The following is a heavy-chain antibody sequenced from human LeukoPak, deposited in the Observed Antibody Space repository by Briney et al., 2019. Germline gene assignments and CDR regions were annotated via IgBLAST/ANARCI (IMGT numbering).Heavy chain of an antibody. CDR3: ARDRTIFGVVSWFDP. V-gene: IGHV3-11*01. J-gene: IGHJ5*02. CDR1: GFTFSDYY. Sequence: GGSLRLSCAASGFTFSDYYTSWIRQAPGKGLEWVSYISSSGSTIYYADSVKGRFTISRDNAKNSLYLQMNSLRAEDTAVYYCARDRTIFGVVSWFDPWGQGTLVTVSS. CDR2: ISSSGSTI. D-gene: IGHD3-3*01.